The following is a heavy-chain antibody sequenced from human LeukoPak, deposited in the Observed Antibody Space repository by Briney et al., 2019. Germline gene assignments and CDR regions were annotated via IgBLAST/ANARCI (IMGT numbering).Heavy chain of an antibody. D-gene: IGHD6-19*01. CDR2: IYYTGKI. V-gene: IGHV4-59*08. CDR1: GGSINSHY. Sequence: PSETLSLTCAVSGGSINSHYWGWIRQPPGKGLQWIGDIYYTGKINYNPSLKSRVTITLDTSKDHLSLNLTSVLAADTAIYYCVRRDTGWNYFDYWGQGILATVSS. J-gene: IGHJ4*02. CDR3: VRRDTGWNYFDY.